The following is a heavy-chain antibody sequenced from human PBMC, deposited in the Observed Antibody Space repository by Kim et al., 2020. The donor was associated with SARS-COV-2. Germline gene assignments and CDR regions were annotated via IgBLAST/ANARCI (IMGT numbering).Heavy chain of an antibody. CDR1: GYSFTSYW. CDR3: VREGTVGATPIWLDP. V-gene: IGHV5-51*01. J-gene: IGHJ5*02. CDR2: IYPGDSDT. Sequence: GESLKISCKGSGYSFTSYWIGWVRQMPGKGLEWMGIIYPGDSDTRYSPYFQGQVTISADKSISTAYLQWSSLKASDTAMYYCVREGTVGATPIWLDPWGQETLVTVSS. D-gene: IGHD1-26*01.